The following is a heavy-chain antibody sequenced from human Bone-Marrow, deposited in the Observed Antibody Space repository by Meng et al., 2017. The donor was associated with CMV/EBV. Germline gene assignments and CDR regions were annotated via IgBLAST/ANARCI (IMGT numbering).Heavy chain of an antibody. CDR2: IYPGDSDT. D-gene: IGHD2-2*02. Sequence: GESLKISCKGSGYSFTSYWIGWVRQMPGKGLEWMGIIYPGDSDTRYSPSFQGQVTISADKSISTAYLQWSSLKASDTPMYYCARRGYCSSTSCYNVYYYYGMDVWGQGTTVTVSS. CDR3: ARRGYCSSTSCYNVYYYYGMDV. CDR1: GYSFTSYW. J-gene: IGHJ6*02. V-gene: IGHV5-51*01.